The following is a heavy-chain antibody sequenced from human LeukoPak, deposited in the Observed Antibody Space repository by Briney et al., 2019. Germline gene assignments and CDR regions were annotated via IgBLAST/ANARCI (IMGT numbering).Heavy chain of an antibody. D-gene: IGHD3-22*01. CDR1: GGSISSYY. CDR3: AKSNGYGLIDI. Sequence: SETLFLTCTVSGGSISSYYWTWIRQPPGKGLELIGYIYSNGNTNYNPSLKNRVTISLDTSRNQFSLKLNSVTAADTAVYYCAKSNGYGLIDIWGQGTMVTVSS. J-gene: IGHJ3*02. CDR2: IYSNGNT. V-gene: IGHV4-59*12.